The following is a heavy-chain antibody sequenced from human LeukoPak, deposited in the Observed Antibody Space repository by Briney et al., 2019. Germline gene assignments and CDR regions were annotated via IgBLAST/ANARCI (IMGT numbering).Heavy chain of an antibody. V-gene: IGHV3-21*01. CDR2: ISSSSSYI. J-gene: IGHJ6*03. CDR1: GFTFSSYS. Sequence: GGSLRLSCAASGFTFSSYSMNRVRQAPGKGLEWVSSISSSSSYIYYADSVKGRFTISRDNAKNSLYLQMNSLRAEGTAVYYCARDWVTTTGLKYYYYMDVWGKGTTVTVSS. CDR3: ARDWVTTTGLKYYYYMDV. D-gene: IGHD1-1*01.